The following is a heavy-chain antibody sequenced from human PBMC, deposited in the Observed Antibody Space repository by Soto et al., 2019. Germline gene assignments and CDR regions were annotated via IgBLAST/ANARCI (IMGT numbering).Heavy chain of an antibody. D-gene: IGHD6-19*01. CDR1: GGSISSSSYY. Sequence: ETLSLTCTVSGGSISSSSYYWGWIRQPPGKGLEWIGSIYYSGSTYYNPSLKSRVTISVDTSKNQFSLKLSSVTAADTAVYYCARLAVTGYYFDYWGQGTLVTVSS. CDR3: ARLAVTGYYFDY. V-gene: IGHV4-39*07. J-gene: IGHJ4*02. CDR2: IYYSGST.